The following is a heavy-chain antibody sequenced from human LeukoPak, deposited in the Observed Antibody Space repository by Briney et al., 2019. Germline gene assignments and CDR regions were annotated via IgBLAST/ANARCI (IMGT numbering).Heavy chain of an antibody. D-gene: IGHD6-19*01. Sequence: SETLSLTCTVSGGSISSYYWSWIRQPPGKGLEWIGYIYYSGSTNYNPSLKSRVTISVDTSKNQFSLKLSSVTAADTAVYYYASNFDSSGWDDAFDIWGQGTMVTVSS. CDR3: ASNFDSSGWDDAFDI. CDR2: IYYSGST. V-gene: IGHV4-59*08. CDR1: GGSISSYY. J-gene: IGHJ3*02.